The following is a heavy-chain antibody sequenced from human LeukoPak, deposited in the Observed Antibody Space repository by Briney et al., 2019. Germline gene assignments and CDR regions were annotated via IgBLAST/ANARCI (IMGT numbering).Heavy chain of an antibody. CDR2: INHSGST. CDR1: GGSFSGYY. CDR3: ARGEDSSGYYYYYYYMDV. Sequence: PPETLSLTCAVSGGSFSGYYWSWIRQPPGKGLEWIGEINHSGSTNYNPSLKSRVTISVDTSKNQFSLKLSSVTAADTAVYYCARGEDSSGYYYYYYYMDVWGKGTTVTVSS. D-gene: IGHD3-22*01. V-gene: IGHV4-34*01. J-gene: IGHJ6*03.